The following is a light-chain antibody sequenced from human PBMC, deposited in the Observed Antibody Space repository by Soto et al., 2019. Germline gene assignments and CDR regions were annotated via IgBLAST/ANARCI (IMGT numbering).Light chain of an antibody. CDR1: SSDVGVYNY. V-gene: IGLV2-11*01. Sequence: QSVLTQPRSVSGSPGQSVTISCTGTSSDVGVYNYVSWYQQYPGKAPKIMIYDVSKRPSGVHDRFSGSKSDNTASLTISGLQAEDEADYYCCSYAASYTFVYGLATKVTV. CDR3: CSYAASYTFV. CDR2: DVS. J-gene: IGLJ1*01.